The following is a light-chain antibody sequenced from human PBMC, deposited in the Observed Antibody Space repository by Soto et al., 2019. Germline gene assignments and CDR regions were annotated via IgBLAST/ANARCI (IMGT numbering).Light chain of an antibody. V-gene: IGKV3D-15*01. CDR1: QSVSSD. J-gene: IGKJ1*01. CDR3: HQYYTWPRT. Sequence: DIVLTQSPATLSLSPGERATLSCRASQSVSSDLAWYHQKPGQAPRLLIYGASSRATGIPDRFSGSGSGTDFTLTISSLQSEDIAVYYCHQYYTWPRTFGQGTKVDIK. CDR2: GAS.